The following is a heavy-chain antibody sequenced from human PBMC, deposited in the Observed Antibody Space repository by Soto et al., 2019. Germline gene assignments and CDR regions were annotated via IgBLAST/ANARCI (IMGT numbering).Heavy chain of an antibody. J-gene: IGHJ4*02. Sequence: QVQLQQWGAGLLKPSETLSLTCAVYGGSFSGYYWSWIRQPPGKGLEWIGEINHSGSTNYNPSLKSRVTISVDTSKDQFSLTLSSVTAADTAVYYCARGGPIVVVSATGGFDYWGQGTLVTVSS. CDR2: INHSGST. D-gene: IGHD2-21*02. CDR1: GGSFSGYY. CDR3: ARGGPIVVVSATGGFDY. V-gene: IGHV4-34*01.